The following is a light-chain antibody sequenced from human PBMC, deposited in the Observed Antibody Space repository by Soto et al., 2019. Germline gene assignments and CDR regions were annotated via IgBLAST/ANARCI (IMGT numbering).Light chain of an antibody. Sequence: DIQMTQSPSTLSGSVGDRVTITCRASQTISSWLAWYQQKPGKAPKLLIYKASTLKSGVPSRFSGSGSGTEFTLTISSLRPDDFATYYCQHYNSYSEAFGQGTKVEPK. CDR3: QHYNSYSEA. V-gene: IGKV1-5*03. CDR1: QTISSW. CDR2: KAS. J-gene: IGKJ1*01.